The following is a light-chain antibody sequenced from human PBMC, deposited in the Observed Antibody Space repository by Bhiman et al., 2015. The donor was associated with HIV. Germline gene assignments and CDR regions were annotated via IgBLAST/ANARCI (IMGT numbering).Light chain of an antibody. J-gene: IGLJ1*01. CDR1: SSDVGGYNY. CDR3: SSYTTSSTYV. CDR2: DVS. V-gene: IGLV2-14*03. Sequence: QSITISCTGTSSDVGGYNYVSWYQHHPGKAPKLMIYDVSKRPSGVPNRFSGSKSDNTASLTISGLQAEDEADYYCSSYTTSSTYVFGTGTKVTVL.